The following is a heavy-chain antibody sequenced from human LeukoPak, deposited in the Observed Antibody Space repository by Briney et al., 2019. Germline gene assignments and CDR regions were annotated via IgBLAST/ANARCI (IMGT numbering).Heavy chain of an antibody. V-gene: IGHV1-18*01. D-gene: IGHD5-12*01. Sequence: ASVKVSCKASGYTFTSYGISWVRQAPGQGLEWMGWISAYNGNTNYAQKPQGRVTMTRDTSISTAYMELSRLRSDDTAVYYCARDVDSGYDSAYWGQGTLVTVSS. CDR2: ISAYNGNT. CDR1: GYTFTSYG. CDR3: ARDVDSGYDSAY. J-gene: IGHJ4*02.